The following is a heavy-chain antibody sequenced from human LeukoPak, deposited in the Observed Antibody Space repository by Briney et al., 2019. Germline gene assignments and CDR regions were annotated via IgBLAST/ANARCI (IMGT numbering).Heavy chain of an antibody. D-gene: IGHD2-2*01. V-gene: IGHV4-59*01. CDR3: AREGYCSSTSCTYPDWYFDL. CDR1: GGSISSYY. Sequence: SETLSLTCTVSGGSISSYYWSWIRQPPGKGLEWIGYIYYSGSTNYNPSLKSRVTISVDTSKNQFSLKLSSVTAADTAVYYCAREGYCSSTSCTYPDWYFDLWGRGTLVTVSS. CDR2: IYYSGST. J-gene: IGHJ2*01.